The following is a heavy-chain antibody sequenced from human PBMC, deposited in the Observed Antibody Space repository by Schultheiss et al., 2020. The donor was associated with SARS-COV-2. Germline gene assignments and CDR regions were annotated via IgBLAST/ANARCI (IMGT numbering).Heavy chain of an antibody. CDR1: GFTFSSYA. CDR3: ARAEGYNSGYYYWNY. J-gene: IGHJ4*02. Sequence: GGSLRLSCAASGFTFSSYAMHWVRQAPGKGLEWVAVISYDGSNKYYADSVKGRFTISRDNAKNSLYLQMNSLRAEDTAVYYCARAEGYNSGYYYWNYWGQGALVTVSS. CDR2: ISYDGSNK. V-gene: IGHV3-30-3*01. D-gene: IGHD3-22*01.